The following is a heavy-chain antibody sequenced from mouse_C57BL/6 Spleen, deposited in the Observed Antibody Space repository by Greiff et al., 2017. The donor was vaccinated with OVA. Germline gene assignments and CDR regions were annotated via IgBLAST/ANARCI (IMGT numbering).Heavy chain of an antibody. Sequence: QVQLQQPGAELVRPGSSVKLSCKASGYTFTSYWMHWVKQRPIQGLEWIGNIDPSDSETHYNQKFKDKATLTVDKSSSTAYMQLSSLTSEDSAVYYGAREGGQGYCDVWGTGTTVTVSS. CDR2: IDPSDSET. CDR3: AREGGQGYCDV. D-gene: IGHD6-1*01. CDR1: GYTFTSYW. V-gene: IGHV1-52*01. J-gene: IGHJ1*03.